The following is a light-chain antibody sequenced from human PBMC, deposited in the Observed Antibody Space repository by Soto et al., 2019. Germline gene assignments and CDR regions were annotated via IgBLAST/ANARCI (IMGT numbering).Light chain of an antibody. V-gene: IGKV1-5*03. CDR1: QTINDR. CDR2: KAS. J-gene: IGKJ4*02. CDR3: QQYNTYPLT. Sequence: DIQMTQSPSTLSASVGDRVTITCRASQTINDRLAWYQQKPGKAPKLLIYKASSFQTGVPSRFSGSGSGTDFAIYISGLQADDFATYYCQQYNTYPLTFGGGTKVEIK.